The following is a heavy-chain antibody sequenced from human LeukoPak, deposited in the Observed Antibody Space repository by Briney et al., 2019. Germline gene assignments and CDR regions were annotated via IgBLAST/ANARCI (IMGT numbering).Heavy chain of an antibody. CDR1: GFTFSTYG. CDR3: AKRSDYGGEGNYFDY. V-gene: IGHV3-23*01. D-gene: IGHD4-23*01. J-gene: IGHJ4*02. CDR2: ISGRDSNT. Sequence: GGSLRLSCAASGFTFSTYGMRWGRQAPGKGREWVSAISGRDSNTYYADSVEGRFIISRDNSKNTLYLQMNSLRAEDTAVYYCAKRSDYGGEGNYFDYWGQGTPVTVSS.